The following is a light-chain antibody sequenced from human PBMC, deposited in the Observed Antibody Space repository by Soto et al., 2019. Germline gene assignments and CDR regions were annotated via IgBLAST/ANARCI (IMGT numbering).Light chain of an antibody. V-gene: IGLV2-8*01. CDR1: SSDVGGYNY. CDR3: CSYAGTYWV. Sequence: QSALTQPPSASGSPGQSVTISCTGTSSDVGGYNYVSWYQQHPGKAPKLMIYEVSKRPSGVPDRFSGSKSGNTASLTVSGLQAEDEADYYCCSYAGTYWVFGGGTQLTVL. J-gene: IGLJ3*02. CDR2: EVS.